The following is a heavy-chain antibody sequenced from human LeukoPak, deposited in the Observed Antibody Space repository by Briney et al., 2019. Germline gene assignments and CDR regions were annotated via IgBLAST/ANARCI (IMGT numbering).Heavy chain of an antibody. J-gene: IGHJ4*02. D-gene: IGHD6-13*01. CDR1: GYTHTELS. CDR3: ATVSLYSSSWSIFDY. Sequence: ASVKVSCKVSGYTHTELSMHWVRQAPGKGLEWMGGFDPEDGETIYAQKFQGRVTMTEDTSTDTAYMELSSLRSEDTAVYYCATVSLYSSSWSIFDYWGQGTLVTVSS. V-gene: IGHV1-24*01. CDR2: FDPEDGET.